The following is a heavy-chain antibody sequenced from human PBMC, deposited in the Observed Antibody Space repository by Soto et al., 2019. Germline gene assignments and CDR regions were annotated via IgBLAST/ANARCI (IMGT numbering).Heavy chain of an antibody. D-gene: IGHD2-2*01. J-gene: IGHJ4*02. Sequence: SETLSLTCTVSGGSISSSSYYWGWIRQHPGKGLEWIGYIYYSGSTYYNPSLKSRVTISVDTSKNQFSLKLSSVTAADTAVYYCARGACSSTSCYVPDYWGQGTLVTVSS. CDR3: ARGACSSTSCYVPDY. V-gene: IGHV4-31*03. CDR1: GGSISSSSYY. CDR2: IYYSGST.